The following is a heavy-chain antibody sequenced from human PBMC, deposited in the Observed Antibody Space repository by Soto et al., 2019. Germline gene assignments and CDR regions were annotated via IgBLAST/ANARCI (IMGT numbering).Heavy chain of an antibody. D-gene: IGHD6-19*01. CDR1: GYTFTGYA. J-gene: IGHJ4*02. CDR3: ARAVAVPADFDY. CDR2: INAGNGNT. V-gene: IGHV1-3*01. Sequence: QVRLVQSGDEGKKPGASVKVSCKASGYTFTGYAMHWVRQAPGQRLEWMGWINAGNGNTKYSQKFQGRVTITRDTSAGTAYMELRRLRSEDTAVYYCARAVAVPADFDYWGQGTLVTVSS.